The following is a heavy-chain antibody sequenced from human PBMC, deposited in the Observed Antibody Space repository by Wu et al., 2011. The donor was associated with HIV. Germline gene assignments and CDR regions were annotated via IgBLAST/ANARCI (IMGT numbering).Heavy chain of an antibody. CDR3: TVQMSMVARDYQFMDV. D-gene: IGHD3-10*01. J-gene: IGHJ6*01. CDR2: VIPFRPTT. Sequence: QVQLEQSGAEVKRPGSSVRVSCKASGGSFTTFGFSWVRQAPGQGLEWMGRVIPFRPTTQYAQKFEGRLSMTADDSSNTAYMELTSLRSEDTAIYYCTVQMSMVARDYQFMDVWARDLGRRLL. V-gene: IGHV1-69*11. CDR1: GGSFTTFG.